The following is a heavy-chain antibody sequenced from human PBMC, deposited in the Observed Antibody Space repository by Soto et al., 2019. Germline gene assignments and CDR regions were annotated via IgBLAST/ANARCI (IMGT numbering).Heavy chain of an antibody. CDR3: ARGDSSSHAYDI. D-gene: IGHD6-6*01. J-gene: IGHJ3*02. V-gene: IGHV6-1*01. CDR1: GDSVSSNSSS. Sequence: SQTLSLTCAISGDSVSSNSSSWHWIRQSPSRDLEWLGRTYYRSKRYNDYAVSVKSRITINPDTSKNQFSLQLNSVTPEDTAVYYCARGDSSSHAYDIWGQGTMVTVSS. CDR2: TYYRSKRYN.